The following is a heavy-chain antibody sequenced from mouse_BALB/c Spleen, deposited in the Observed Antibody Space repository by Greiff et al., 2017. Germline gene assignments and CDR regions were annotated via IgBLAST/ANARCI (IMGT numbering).Heavy chain of an antibody. D-gene: IGHD1-1*01. CDR3: TRNYGSSWDY. Sequence: LQQSGGGLVQPGGSMKLSCVASGFTFSNYWMNWVRQSPEKGLEWVAEIRLKSNNYATHYAESVKGRFTISRDDSKSSVYLQMNNLRAEDTGIYYCTRNYGSSWDYWGQGTTLTVSS. V-gene: IGHV6-6*02. CDR1: GFTFSNYW. CDR2: IRLKSNNYAT. J-gene: IGHJ2*01.